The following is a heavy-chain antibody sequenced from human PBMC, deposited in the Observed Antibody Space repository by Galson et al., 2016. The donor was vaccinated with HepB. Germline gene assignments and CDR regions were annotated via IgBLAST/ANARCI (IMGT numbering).Heavy chain of an antibody. CDR1: AFTFNNYA. CDR2: ISYGGSNK. D-gene: IGHD3-22*01. J-gene: IGHJ4*02. CDR3: ASGHYYASSGYYSYF. V-gene: IGHV3-30-3*02. Sequence: SLRLSCAASAFTFNNYAMHWVRQAPGKGLEWVAFISYGGSNKYYSDSVKGRFTISRDNSRNTLSLQMNSLRAEDTAVYYCASGHYYASSGYYSYFWGQGTLGTVSS.